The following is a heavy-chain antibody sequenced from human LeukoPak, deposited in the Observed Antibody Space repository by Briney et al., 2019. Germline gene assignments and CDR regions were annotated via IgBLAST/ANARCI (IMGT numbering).Heavy chain of an antibody. CDR3: ARGGGARPDY. CDR1: GFTFSSYA. D-gene: IGHD3-10*01. Sequence: GGSLRLSCAASGFTFSSYAMSWVRQAPGKGLKWVSYISSSSSAINYADSVKGRFTISRDNAKNSLFLQMNSLRDEDTAMYYCARGGGARPDYWGQGTLVTVSS. V-gene: IGHV3-48*02. CDR2: ISSSSSAI. J-gene: IGHJ4*02.